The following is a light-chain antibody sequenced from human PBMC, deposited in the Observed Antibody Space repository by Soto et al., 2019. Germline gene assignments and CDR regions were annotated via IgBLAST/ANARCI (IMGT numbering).Light chain of an antibody. J-gene: IGLJ1*01. CDR1: SSDIGHYDY. Sequence: QSVLTPPASVSGSPGQSITISCTGTSSDIGHYDYVSWYQQHPGKAPNLMIYHVTYRPSGVSNRYSGSKSGTSASLAITGLQAEDEADYYCQSYDSSLSGYVFGTGTKVTVL. CDR2: HVT. CDR3: QSYDSSLSGYV. V-gene: IGLV2-14*03.